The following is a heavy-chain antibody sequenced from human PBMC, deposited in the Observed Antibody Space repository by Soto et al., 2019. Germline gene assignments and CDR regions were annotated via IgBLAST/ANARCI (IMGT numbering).Heavy chain of an antibody. CDR3: VREPWGFSGTLYDY. V-gene: IGHV3-74*01. Sequence: GGSLRLSCAASKFSFSSYWMHWVRQVPGKGPAWVSRINHDGSKTEYADSVKGRFTISRDNTKNTLYLQMNSLRVEDTAMYYCVREPWGFSGTLYDYWGQGTLVTVSS. D-gene: IGHD6-19*01. CDR1: KFSFSSYW. J-gene: IGHJ4*02. CDR2: INHDGSKT.